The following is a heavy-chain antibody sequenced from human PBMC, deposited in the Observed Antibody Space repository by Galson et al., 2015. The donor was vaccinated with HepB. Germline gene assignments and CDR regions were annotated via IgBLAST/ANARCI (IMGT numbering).Heavy chain of an antibody. J-gene: IGHJ4*02. D-gene: IGHD3-16*02. Sequence: SLRLSCAASGFTFSSYDMHWVRQATGKGLEWVSAIGTAGDTYYPGSVKGGFTISRENAKNSLYLQMNSLRAGDTAVYYCARGYYDYVWGSYRFNYYFDYWGQGTLVTVSS. CDR3: ARGYYDYVWGSYRFNYYFDY. V-gene: IGHV3-13*01. CDR2: IGTAGDT. CDR1: GFTFSSYD.